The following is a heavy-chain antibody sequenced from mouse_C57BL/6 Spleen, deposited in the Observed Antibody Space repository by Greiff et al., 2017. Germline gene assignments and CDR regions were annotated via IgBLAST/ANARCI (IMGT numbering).Heavy chain of an antibody. V-gene: IGHV1-82*01. Sequence: QVQLQQSGPELVKPGASVKISCKASGYAFSSSWMNWVKQRPGKGLEWIGRIDPGDGDTNYNGKFKGKATLTADKSSSTAYMQLSSLTSEDSAVYFCALITTVVNYYAMDYWGQGTSVTVSS. CDR3: ALITTVVNYYAMDY. CDR1: GYAFSSSW. CDR2: IDPGDGDT. D-gene: IGHD1-1*01. J-gene: IGHJ4*01.